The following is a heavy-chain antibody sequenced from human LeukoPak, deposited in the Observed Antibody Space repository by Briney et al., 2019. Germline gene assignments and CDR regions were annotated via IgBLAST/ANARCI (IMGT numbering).Heavy chain of an antibody. D-gene: IGHD3-16*01. Sequence: SETLSVTCTVSGGSTSSDYWSWIRPSPGKGLEGVGYVYNSGDTGKNPSLKSRVTILLDTSRNQCSLKLTSVSAADTAVYYCARLKLGAYFDLWGRGTLVTVSS. CDR2: VYNSGDT. CDR3: ARLKLGAYFDL. V-gene: IGHV4-59*08. J-gene: IGHJ2*01. CDR1: GGSTSSDY.